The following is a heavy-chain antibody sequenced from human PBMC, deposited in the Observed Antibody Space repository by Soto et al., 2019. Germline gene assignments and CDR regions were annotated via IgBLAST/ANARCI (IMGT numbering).Heavy chain of an antibody. D-gene: IGHD2-15*01. CDR2: IWYDGSTI. Sequence: GGSLRPAGSTSALNPSSYTRHSERRGAGKERRWRAVIWYDGSTIYYADSVKGRFTISRDNAKNSLYLQMNSLRAEDTAVYYCARDRWPYVTGYCSGGSCANYYYYMDVWGKGTTVTVSS. J-gene: IGHJ6*03. V-gene: IGHV3-33*01. CDR1: ALNPSSYT. CDR3: ARDRWPYVTGYCSGGSCANYYYYMDV.